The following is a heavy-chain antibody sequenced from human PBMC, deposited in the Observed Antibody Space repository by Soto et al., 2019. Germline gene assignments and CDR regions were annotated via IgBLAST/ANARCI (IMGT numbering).Heavy chain of an antibody. D-gene: IGHD1-1*01. J-gene: IGHJ4*02. V-gene: IGHV4-4*02. Sequence: QLHLQESGPGLVKPSGTLSLTCDVSGDSISSSLWWSWVRQTPGKGLEWIGEIYHSGSINYNPSLKSRVTISADRSKNQFSLTLTAVTAADTAVYYCATSQLGEYFDNWGQGTLVTVSS. CDR1: GDSISSSLW. CDR3: ATSQLGEYFDN. CDR2: IYHSGSI.